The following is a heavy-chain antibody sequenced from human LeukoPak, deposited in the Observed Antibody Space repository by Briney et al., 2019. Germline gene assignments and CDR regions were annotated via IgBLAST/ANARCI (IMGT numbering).Heavy chain of an antibody. CDR2: ISGSGGPT. CDR1: GFTFRNYG. CDR3: AKGGSSYTPRFDY. J-gene: IGHJ4*02. D-gene: IGHD2-15*01. V-gene: IGHV3-23*01. Sequence: GGSLRLSCAASGFTFRNYGMSWVRQAPGKGLEWVSSISGSGGPTYYAHSVKGRFTISRDNSKNAVFLQMDSLRADDTAFYYYAKGGSSYTPRFDYWGQGTLVTVSS.